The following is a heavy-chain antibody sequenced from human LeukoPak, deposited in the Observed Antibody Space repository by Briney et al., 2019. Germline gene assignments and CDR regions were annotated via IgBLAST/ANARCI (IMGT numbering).Heavy chain of an antibody. CDR1: GFTFSSYA. CDR3: AKDFGPYYYDSSGYPN. J-gene: IGHJ4*02. CDR2: ISGSGGST. Sequence: GGSLRLSCAASGFTFSSYAMSWVRQAPGKGLEWVSAISGSGGSTYYADSVKGRFTISRDNSKNTLYLQMNSLRAEDTAVYYCAKDFGPYYYDSSGYPNWGQGTLVTVSS. D-gene: IGHD3-22*01. V-gene: IGHV3-23*01.